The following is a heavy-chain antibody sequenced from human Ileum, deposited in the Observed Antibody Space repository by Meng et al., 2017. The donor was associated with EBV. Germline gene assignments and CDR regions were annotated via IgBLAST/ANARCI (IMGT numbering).Heavy chain of an antibody. D-gene: IGHD6-13*01. CDR1: GGPINSSSYY. V-gene: IGHV4-39*01. Sequence: QRRVRASGPGLVKPSGTLSLTCTVSGGPINSSSYYWGWIRQPPGKGLEWIGSIYYSGRTYYNPSLKSRVTISVDTSKNQFSLKLSSVTAADTAVYYCARPIAAAGWFDPWGQGTLVTVSS. J-gene: IGHJ5*02. CDR2: IYYSGRT. CDR3: ARPIAAAGWFDP.